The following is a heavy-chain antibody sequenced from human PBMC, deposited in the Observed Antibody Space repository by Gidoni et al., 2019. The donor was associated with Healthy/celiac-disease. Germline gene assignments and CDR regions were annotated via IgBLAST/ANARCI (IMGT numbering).Heavy chain of an antibody. J-gene: IGHJ6*03. D-gene: IGHD4-17*01. CDR1: GFTFSSYG. CDR2: ISYDGSNK. V-gene: IGHV3-30*18. CDR3: AKEGDYGDYAIRHYYMDV. Sequence: QVQLVESGGGVVQPGRSLRLSCAASGFTFSSYGMHWVRQAPGKGLEWVAVISYDGSNKYYADSVKGRFTISRDNSKNTLYLQMNSLRAEDTAVYYCAKEGDYGDYAIRHYYMDVWGKGTTVTVS.